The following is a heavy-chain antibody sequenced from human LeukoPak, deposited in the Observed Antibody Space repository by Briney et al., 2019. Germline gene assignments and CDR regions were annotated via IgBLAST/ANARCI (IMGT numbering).Heavy chain of an antibody. CDR3: ARATYYYDSSGYYQGYYFDY. CDR2: ISTAGDT. J-gene: IGHJ4*02. D-gene: IGHD3-22*01. CDR1: GFTFSSYD. V-gene: IGHV3-13*01. Sequence: GGSLRLSGAASGFTFSSYDMHWVRQATGKGLEWVSTISTAGDTYYPGSVKGRFTISRENAKNSLYLQMNSLRAGDTAVYYCARATYYYDSSGYYQGYYFDYWGQGTLVTVSS.